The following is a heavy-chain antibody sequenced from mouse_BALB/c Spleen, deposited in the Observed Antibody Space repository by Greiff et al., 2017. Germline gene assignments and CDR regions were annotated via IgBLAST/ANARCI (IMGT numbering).Heavy chain of an antibody. Sequence: VNVVESGPGLVAPSQSLSITCTVSGFSLTSYGVHWVRQPPGKGLEWLGVIWAGGSTNYNSALMSRLSISKDNSKSQVFLKMNSLQTDDTAMYYCARIYDGGDWYFDVWGAGTTVTVSS. V-gene: IGHV2-9*02. CDR1: GFSLTSYG. CDR3: ARIYDGGDWYFDV. CDR2: IWAGGST. J-gene: IGHJ1*01. D-gene: IGHD2-12*01.